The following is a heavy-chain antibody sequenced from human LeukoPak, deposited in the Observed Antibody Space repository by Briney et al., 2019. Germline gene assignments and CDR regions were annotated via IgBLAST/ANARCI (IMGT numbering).Heavy chain of an antibody. CDR1: GGSFGNYY. CDR2: INHGGNT. V-gene: IGHV4-34*01. J-gene: IGHJ6*02. CDR3: AREWNALDV. Sequence: PSETLSLTCTVSGGSFGNYYWSWIRQPPGKGLGWIGEINHGGNTNSNPSLESRVTMSLDTSKNQFSLRLTSVTAADTAVYYCAREWNALDVWGQGTTVTVSS. D-gene: IGHD1-1*01.